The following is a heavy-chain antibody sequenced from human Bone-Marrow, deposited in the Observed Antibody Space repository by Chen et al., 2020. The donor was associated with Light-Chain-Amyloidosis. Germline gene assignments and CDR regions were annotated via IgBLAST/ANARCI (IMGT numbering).Heavy chain of an antibody. CDR1: DGSINSGDYY. Sequence: QLQLQELGPGLVKPSETLSLTCTVSDGSINSGDYYWGWLRQSPGKGLEWIGSIYYSGAAFYNPSLRSRVTISLDTSKNLLSLRLTSVTAADTAVYYCSIRIAVPGANEETWGQGTLVTVSS. D-gene: IGHD6-19*01. J-gene: IGHJ5*02. V-gene: IGHV4-39*02. CDR3: SIRIAVPGANEET. CDR2: IYYSGAA.